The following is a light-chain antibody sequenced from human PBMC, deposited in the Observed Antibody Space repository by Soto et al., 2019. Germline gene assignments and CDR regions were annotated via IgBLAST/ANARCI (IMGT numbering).Light chain of an antibody. CDR2: GAS. CDR3: QQRTDRPQWT. J-gene: IGKJ1*01. Sequence: EIGLTQYPGTLSVSPWERATLSFWASQSVTSNYLAWYQQKPGQAPPLLIFGASIRVKGIPDRFIGSGSGTDFTLSISSLQPEDFAVYYCQQRTDRPQWTGGQGTKGDIK. CDR1: QSVTSNY. V-gene: IGKV3D-20*02.